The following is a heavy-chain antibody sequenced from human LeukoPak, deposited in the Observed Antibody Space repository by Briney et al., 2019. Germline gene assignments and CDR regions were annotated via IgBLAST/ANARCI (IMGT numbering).Heavy chain of an antibody. D-gene: IGHD2-2*01. CDR1: GGSFSGYY. J-gene: IGHJ4*02. CDR3: ARGPLIGCSSTSCRARVFDY. CDR2: INHSGST. V-gene: IGHV4-34*01. Sequence: PSETLSLICAVYGGSFSGYYWSWIRQPPGKGLEWIGEINHSGSTNYNPSLKSRVTISVDTSKNQFSLKLSSVTAADTAVYYCARGPLIGCSSTSCRARVFDYWGQGTLVTVSS.